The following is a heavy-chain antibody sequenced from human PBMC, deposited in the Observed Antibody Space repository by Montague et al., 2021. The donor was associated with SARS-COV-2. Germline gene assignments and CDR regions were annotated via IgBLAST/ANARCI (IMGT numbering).Heavy chain of an antibody. J-gene: IGHJ6*02. CDR2: ILQCESGRT. V-gene: IGHV4-4*02. Sequence: SETLSLTCAVSGGSISSREWWSWFRQPPGKGLLWLGEILQCESGRTNNNPPLNSRVTISIDQSKNYFALNLTFITAADTAVYYCGGTWVYFSPVDVWGQGTTVIVSS. CDR3: GGTWVYFSPVDV. CDR1: GGSISSREW. D-gene: IGHD3-3*01.